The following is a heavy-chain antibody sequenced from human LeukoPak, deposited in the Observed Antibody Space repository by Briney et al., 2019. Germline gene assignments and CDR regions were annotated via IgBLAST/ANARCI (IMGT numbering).Heavy chain of an antibody. CDR1: GFTFSSYA. CDR2: ISSSSSFI. CDR3: ARDPPLGSCSTISCPHLDY. D-gene: IGHD2-2*01. J-gene: IGHJ4*02. Sequence: GGSLRLSCAASGFTFSSYAMSWVRQAPGKGLEWVSSISSSSSFIYYADSVKGRFTISRDNAKNSLYLQMNSLRAEDTAVYYCARDPPLGSCSTISCPHLDYWGQGTLVTVSS. V-gene: IGHV3-21*01.